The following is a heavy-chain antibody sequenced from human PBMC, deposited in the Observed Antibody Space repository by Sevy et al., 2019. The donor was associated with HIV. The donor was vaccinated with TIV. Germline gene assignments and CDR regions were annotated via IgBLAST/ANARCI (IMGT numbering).Heavy chain of an antibody. CDR3: ARDRGFGGVTFDY. D-gene: IGHD3-16*01. Sequence: GGSLRLSCAASGFTFSSYSMNWVRQAPGKGLEWVSYISSSSTIYYADSVKGRFTISRDNAKNSLYLQMNSLRDEDTAVYYCARDRGFGGVTFDYWAREPWSPSPQ. V-gene: IGHV3-48*02. J-gene: IGHJ4*02. CDR1: GFTFSSYS. CDR2: ISSSSTI.